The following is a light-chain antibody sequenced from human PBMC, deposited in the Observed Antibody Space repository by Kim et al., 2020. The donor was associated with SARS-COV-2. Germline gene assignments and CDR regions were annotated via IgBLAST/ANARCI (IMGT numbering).Light chain of an antibody. J-gene: IGKJ1*01. CDR1: QSISSNY. V-gene: IGKV3-20*01. CDR2: AAS. Sequence: SPGERATLSCRASQSISSNYVAWYQQKPGQAPRLLMHAASSRATGISDRFSGSGSGTEFTLTISRLQPEDFAVYYCQQYASSPQTFGQGTKVDIK. CDR3: QQYASSPQT.